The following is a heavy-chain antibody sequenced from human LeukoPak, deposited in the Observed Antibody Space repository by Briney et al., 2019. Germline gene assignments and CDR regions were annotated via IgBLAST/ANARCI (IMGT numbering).Heavy chain of an antibody. CDR1: GFSFSSYS. J-gene: IGHJ4*02. Sequence: GGSLRLSCAASGFSFSSYSMNWVRQAPGKGLEWVSSISSSSSYIYYVDSVKGRFTISRDNAKNSLYLQMNSLRAEDTAVYYCARVWSPPYTSSWPYYFDYWGQGTLVTVSS. D-gene: IGHD6-13*01. CDR2: ISSSSSYI. CDR3: ARVWSPPYTSSWPYYFDY. V-gene: IGHV3-21*01.